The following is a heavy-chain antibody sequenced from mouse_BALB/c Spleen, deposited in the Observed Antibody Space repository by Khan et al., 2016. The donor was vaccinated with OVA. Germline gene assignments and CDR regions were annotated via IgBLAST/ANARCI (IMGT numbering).Heavy chain of an antibody. CDR2: IDPFSGGT. CDR3: TRHGYVSWFSY. J-gene: IGHJ3*01. V-gene: IGHV1S135*01. D-gene: IGHD2-2*01. Sequence: VQLQQSGPELMKPGASVKISCKASGYSFTSYYIHWVMQSHGTSLEWIGYIDPFSGGTTYNQKFKGKATLTVDKSSSTAYTHLTILTSEDSSVYYCTRHGYVSWFSYWGQGTLVTVSA. CDR1: GYSFTSYY.